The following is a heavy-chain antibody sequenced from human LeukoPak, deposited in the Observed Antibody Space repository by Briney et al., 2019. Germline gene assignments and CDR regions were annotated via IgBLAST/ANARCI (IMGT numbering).Heavy chain of an antibody. J-gene: IGHJ3*02. D-gene: IGHD3-10*01. Sequence: PGGSLRLSCAASGSSFSNYGMKWVRQAPGKGLEWVSFTDTSGRYVYYGDSVKGRFTISRDNAKNLLFLQMNGLRAEDTALYYCARGRSITLHRGDAMSDGFDIRGQGAMVAVSS. CDR3: ARGRSITLHRGDAMSDGFDI. CDR1: GSSFSNYG. V-gene: IGHV3-21*06. CDR2: TDTSGRYV.